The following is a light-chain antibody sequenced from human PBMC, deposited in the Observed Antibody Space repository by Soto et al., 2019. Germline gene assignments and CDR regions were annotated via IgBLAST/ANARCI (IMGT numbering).Light chain of an antibody. Sequence: QSALTQPASVSGSPGQSITISCTGTSSDVGSYNLVSWYQHHPGKAPKLIIYDVNNRPSGVSNRFSGSKSGNTASLTISGLQAEDEADYYCTSYTTSSTYVFGTGTKLTVL. CDR3: TSYTTSSTYV. V-gene: IGLV2-14*02. CDR2: DVN. J-gene: IGLJ1*01. CDR1: SSDVGSYNL.